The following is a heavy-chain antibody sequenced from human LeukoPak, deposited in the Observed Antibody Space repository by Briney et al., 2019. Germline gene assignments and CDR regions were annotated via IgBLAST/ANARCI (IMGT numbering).Heavy chain of an antibody. J-gene: IGHJ1*01. V-gene: IGHV3-9*01. CDR3: ANSVHDYGANWVYFQH. Sequence: PGGSLRLSCAASGFTFDDYAMHWVRQAPGKGLEWVSGISWNSGSIGYADSVKGRFTISRDNAKNSLYLQMNSLRAEDTALYYCANSVHDYGANWVYFQHWGQGTLVTVSS. CDR1: GFTFDDYA. D-gene: IGHD4/OR15-4a*01. CDR2: ISWNSGSI.